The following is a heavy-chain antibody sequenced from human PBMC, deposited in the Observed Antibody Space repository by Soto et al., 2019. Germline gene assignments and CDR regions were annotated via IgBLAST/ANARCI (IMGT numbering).Heavy chain of an antibody. CDR1: GFTFSSYG. CDR2: IWYDGSNK. CDR3: ARDSRLGYCSSTSCYALLSYYYGMDV. J-gene: IGHJ6*02. Sequence: QVQLVESGGGVVQPGRSLRLSCAASGFTFSSYGMHWVRQAPGKGLEWVAVIWYDGSNKYYADSVKGRFTISRENSKNTLYLKMNSLRAEDTAVYYCARDSRLGYCSSTSCYALLSYYYGMDVWGQGTTVTVSS. D-gene: IGHD2-2*01. V-gene: IGHV3-33*01.